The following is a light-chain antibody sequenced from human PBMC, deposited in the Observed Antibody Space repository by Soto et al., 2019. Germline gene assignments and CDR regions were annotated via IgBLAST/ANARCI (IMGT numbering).Light chain of an antibody. J-gene: IGKJ5*01. CDR1: QSVSSTY. V-gene: IGKV3-20*01. CDR2: GAS. Sequence: EIVLTQSPGTLSLSPGERATLSCRASQSVSSTYLAWYQQRPGQAPRLLIYGASGRATGIPDRFSGSGSGADFPLTNHRLEAEDFAVYYCQQYGSSPPVTFGQGTRLEIK. CDR3: QQYGSSPPVT.